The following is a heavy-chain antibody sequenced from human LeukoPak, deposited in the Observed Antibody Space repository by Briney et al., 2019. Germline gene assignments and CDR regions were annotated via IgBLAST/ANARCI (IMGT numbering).Heavy chain of an antibody. D-gene: IGHD6-19*01. J-gene: IGHJ3*02. V-gene: IGHV4-34*01. Sequence: PSETLSLTCAVYGGSFSGYYWSWIRQPPGKGLEWIGEINHSGSTNYNPSLKSRVTISVDTSENQFSLKLSSVTVADTAVYYCARGHSSGWYGLFDIWGQGTVVTVSS. CDR2: INHSGST. CDR1: GGSFSGYY. CDR3: ARGHSSGWYGLFDI.